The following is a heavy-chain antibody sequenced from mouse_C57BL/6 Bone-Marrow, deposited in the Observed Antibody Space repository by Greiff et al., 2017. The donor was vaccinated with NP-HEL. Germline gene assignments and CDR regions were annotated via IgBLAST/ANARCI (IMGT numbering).Heavy chain of an antibody. CDR3: ARRGADYWYFDV. J-gene: IGHJ1*03. Sequence: QVQLKESGAELVRPGASVKLSCKASGYTFTDYYINWVKQRPGQGLEWIARIYPGSGNTYYNEKFKGKATLTAENSSSTAYMQLSSLTSEDSAVYFCARRGADYWYFDVWGTGTTVTVSS. CDR1: GYTFTDYY. CDR2: IYPGSGNT. V-gene: IGHV1-76*01.